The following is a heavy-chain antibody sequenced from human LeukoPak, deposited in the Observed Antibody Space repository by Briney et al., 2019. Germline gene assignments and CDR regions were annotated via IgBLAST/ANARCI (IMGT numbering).Heavy chain of an antibody. CDR3: ARRQAGANPFDR. CDR2: ITSDSGTI. J-gene: IGHJ4*02. V-gene: IGHV3-48*01. CDR1: GFSFSTYN. Sequence: GGSLRLSCAASGFSFSTYNMNWVRQAPGKGLEWVSYITSDSGTIYYADSVKGRFTISRDNAKNSLYLQMNSLGGEDTAVYYCARRQAGANPFDRWGQGTLVTVPS. D-gene: IGHD1-26*01.